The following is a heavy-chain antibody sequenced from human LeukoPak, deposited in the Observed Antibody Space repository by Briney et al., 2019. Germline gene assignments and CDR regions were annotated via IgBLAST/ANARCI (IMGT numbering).Heavy chain of an antibody. CDR1: GFTFSSYA. D-gene: IGHD1-26*01. V-gene: IGHV3-30*04. CDR2: ISYDGSNK. Sequence: GGSLRLSCAASGFTFSSYAMHWVRQAPGKGLEWVAVISYDGSNKYYADSVKGRFTISRDNSKNTLYLQMNSLRAEDTAVYYCARVASGSYLHQDYWGQGTLVTVSS. CDR3: ARVASGSYLHQDY. J-gene: IGHJ4*02.